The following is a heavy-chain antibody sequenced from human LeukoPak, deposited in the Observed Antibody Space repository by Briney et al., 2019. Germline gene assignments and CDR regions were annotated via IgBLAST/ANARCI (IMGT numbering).Heavy chain of an antibody. J-gene: IGHJ6*03. V-gene: IGHV3-74*01. CDR1: GFTFSSYW. CDR2: INSDGSST. CDR3: ARGHYYYYMDV. Sequence: PGGSLRLSCAASGFTFSSYWMHWVRQAPGKGPVWVSRINSDGSSTSYADSVKGRFTISRDKAKNSLYLEMNTLRAEDTALYYCARGHYYYYMDVWGKGTTVTVSS. D-gene: IGHD3-10*01.